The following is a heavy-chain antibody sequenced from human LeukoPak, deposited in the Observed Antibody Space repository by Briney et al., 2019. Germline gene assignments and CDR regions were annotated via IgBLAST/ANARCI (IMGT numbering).Heavy chain of an antibody. CDR1: GFSFSSYE. Sequence: GGPLRLSCAASGFSFSSYEMNWVRQAPGKGLEWVSYISGSGLTIYYADSVKGRFTISRDNAKNSLYLQMNSLRAEDTAVYYCARQFSGSGRGLDYWGQGTLVTVSS. V-gene: IGHV3-48*03. J-gene: IGHJ4*02. CDR2: ISGSGLTI. CDR3: ARQFSGSGRGLDY. D-gene: IGHD3-10*01.